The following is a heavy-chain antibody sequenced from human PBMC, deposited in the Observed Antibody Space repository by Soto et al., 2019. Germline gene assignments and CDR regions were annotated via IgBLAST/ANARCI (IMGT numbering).Heavy chain of an antibody. CDR1: GGSISSSSYY. V-gene: IGHV4-39*01. CDR2: IYYSGST. Sequence: SETLSLTCTVSGGSISSSSYYWGWIRQPPGKGLEWIGSIYYSGSTYYNPSLKSRVTISVDTSKNQFSLKLSSVTAADTAVYYCARHADIYYDSSGYYRVFDYWGQGTLVTVSS. CDR3: ARHADIYYDSSGYYRVFDY. J-gene: IGHJ4*02. D-gene: IGHD3-22*01.